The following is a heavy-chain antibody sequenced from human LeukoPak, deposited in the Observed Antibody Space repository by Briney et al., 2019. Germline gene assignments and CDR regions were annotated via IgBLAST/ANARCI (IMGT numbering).Heavy chain of an antibody. CDR2: ISGSGGST. Sequence: GGSLRLSCAASGFTFNTYGMHWVRQAPGKGLEWVSAISGSGGSTYYADSVKGRFTISRDNSKNTLYLQMNSLRAEDTAVYYCAKGVPSGRFPVRIGDYYHMDVWGKGTTVTVSS. CDR3: AKGVPSGRFPVRIGDYYHMDV. V-gene: IGHV3-23*01. D-gene: IGHD3-10*01. J-gene: IGHJ6*03. CDR1: GFTFNTYG.